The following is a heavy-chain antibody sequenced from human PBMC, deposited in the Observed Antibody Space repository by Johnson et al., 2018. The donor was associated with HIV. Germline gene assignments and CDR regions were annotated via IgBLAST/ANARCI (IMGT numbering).Heavy chain of an antibody. D-gene: IGHD4-17*01. V-gene: IGHV3-11*04. CDR1: GFTFSDYY. CDR3: AREKLGSTEYDAFEI. Sequence: QVQLVESGGGLVKPGGSLRLSCAASGFTFSDYYMSWIRQATGKGLEWVSSISSIGTTMYYADSVKGRFTISRNNVRNSLYLQMSSLRAADTAVYYCAREKLGSTEYDAFEIWGQGTMVTVSS. CDR2: ISSIGTTM. J-gene: IGHJ3*02.